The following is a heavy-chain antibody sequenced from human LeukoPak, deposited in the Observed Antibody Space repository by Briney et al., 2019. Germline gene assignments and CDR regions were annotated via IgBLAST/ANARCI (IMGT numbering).Heavy chain of an antibody. CDR3: ARDLGYFDI. CDR2: ISSNGGST. Sequence: QPGGSLRLSCAASGFTFSSYAMHWVRQAPGKGLEYVSAISSNGGSTYYANSVKGRFTISRDNSKNTLYLQMGSLRAEDMAVYYCARDLGYFDIWGQGTMVTVSS. D-gene: IGHD3-22*01. J-gene: IGHJ3*02. CDR1: GFTFSSYA. V-gene: IGHV3-64*01.